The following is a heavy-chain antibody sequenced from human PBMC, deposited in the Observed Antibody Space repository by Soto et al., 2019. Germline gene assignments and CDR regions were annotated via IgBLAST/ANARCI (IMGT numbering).Heavy chain of an antibody. CDR1: GFTFSIYG. Sequence: EVQLLESGGDLVQPGGSLRLSCAASGFTFSIYGMTWVRQAPGKGLEWVSYITGSGGGAYYADSVKGRFTISRDNSKSSLYLQMDSLRDDDRAIYYCAREIRVAGRRNYSDYWGQGTLFTVSS. V-gene: IGHV3-23*01. D-gene: IGHD6-19*01. J-gene: IGHJ4*02. CDR3: AREIRVAGRRNYSDY. CDR2: ITGSGGGA.